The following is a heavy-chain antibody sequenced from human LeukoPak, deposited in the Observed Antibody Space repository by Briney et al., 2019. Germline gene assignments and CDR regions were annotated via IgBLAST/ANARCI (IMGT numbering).Heavy chain of an antibody. CDR3: ARVFSGNYYSGFDY. J-gene: IGHJ4*02. V-gene: IGHV3-21*01. CDR1: GFTFSIYW. Sequence: SGGSLRLSCAASGFTFSIYWMRWVRQAPGKGLEWVSSISSSSTYISYADSVEGRFTISRDNAKNSLYLQMNSLRAEDTALYYCARVFSGNYYSGFDYWGQGTLVTVSS. CDR2: ISSSSTYI. D-gene: IGHD3-10*01.